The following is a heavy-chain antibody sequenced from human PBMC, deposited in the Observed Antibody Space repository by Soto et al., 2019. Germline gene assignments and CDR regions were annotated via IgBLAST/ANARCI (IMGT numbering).Heavy chain of an antibody. D-gene: IGHD3-10*01. CDR1: GGSFSVYY. CDR2: INHSGST. J-gene: IGHJ4*02. CDR3: VRAETRFGELFNY. Sequence: KTSETLSLTCAVYGGSFSVYYWIWVRQPPGKGLEWIAEINHSGSTNYNPSLKSRVTISVDTSRNQFSLKLTSVAAADTAVYYCVRAETRFGELFNYWGQGTLVTVSS. V-gene: IGHV4-34*01.